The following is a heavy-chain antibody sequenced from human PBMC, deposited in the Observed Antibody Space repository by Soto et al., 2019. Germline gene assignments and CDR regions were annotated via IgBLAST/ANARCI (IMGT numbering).Heavy chain of an antibody. CDR1: GFIFSSYS. V-gene: IGHV3-48*01. CDR2: IRTSPSTI. CDR3: ARDCRYSFDY. J-gene: IGHJ4*02. Sequence: PVGSLRLSCAASGFIFSSYSMNWVRQAPGKGLEWVSYIRTSPSTIYYADSVKGRFTISRDDAKNSLYLQMSSLSAEDTAVYYCARDCRYSFDYWGQGALVTVSS. D-gene: IGHD2-15*01.